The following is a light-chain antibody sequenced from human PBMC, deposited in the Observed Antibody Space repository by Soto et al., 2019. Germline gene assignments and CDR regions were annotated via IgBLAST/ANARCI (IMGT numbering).Light chain of an antibody. CDR1: QSVSRSY. V-gene: IGKV3-20*01. CDR3: QQYDGSPPFT. Sequence: EIVLTQSPGTLSLSPGERATLSCRASQSVSRSYLAWYQQKPGQAPRLLIYGASSRATGIPDRFSGSGSGPDFTLTISKLEPEDSAVYYCQQYDGSPPFTFGPGNKVDIK. J-gene: IGKJ3*01. CDR2: GAS.